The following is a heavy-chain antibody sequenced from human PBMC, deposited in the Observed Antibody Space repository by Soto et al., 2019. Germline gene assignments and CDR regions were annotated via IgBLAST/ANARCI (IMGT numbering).Heavy chain of an antibody. J-gene: IGHJ6*02. Sequence: SGTLSLTCTVSGGSISGYYWSWIRQPAGKGLEWIGRVYSSGSTHYGPSLKSRVTMSVDTSKKQLSLKLRSVTAADTAVYYCAREGGYFDSSGSGVYHYYGVDVWGRGTTVTVSS. CDR3: AREGGYFDSSGSGVYHYYGVDV. CDR1: GGSISGYY. V-gene: IGHV4-4*07. CDR2: VYSSGST. D-gene: IGHD3-22*01.